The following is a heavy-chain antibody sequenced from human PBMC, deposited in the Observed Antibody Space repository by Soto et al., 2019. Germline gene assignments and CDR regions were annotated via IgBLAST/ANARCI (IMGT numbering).Heavy chain of an antibody. CDR2: IPSDGRGV. Sequence: HPGGSLRLSCEASGFNFRDFWMHWFRQPPGKGPEWVSNIPSDGRGVSYADSVRGRFTISRDDARNTLYLQMSDLRVEDTAIYYCTRDDSGLGIDYWGQGTTVTVSS. CDR3: TRDDSGLGIDY. J-gene: IGHJ4*03. CDR1: GFNFRDFW. D-gene: IGHD1-26*01. V-gene: IGHV3-74*01.